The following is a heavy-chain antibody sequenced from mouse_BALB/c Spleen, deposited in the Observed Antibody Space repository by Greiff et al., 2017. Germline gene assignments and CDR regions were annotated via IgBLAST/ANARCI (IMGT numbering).Heavy chain of an antibody. CDR1: GFTFSSFG. CDR3: ARWDLDY. J-gene: IGHJ2*01. V-gene: IGHV5-17*02. Sequence: EVKLMESGGGLVQPGGSRKLSCAASGFTFSSFGMHWVRQAPEKGLEWVAYISSGSSTIYYADTVKGRFTISRDNPKNTLFLQMTSLRSEDTAMYYCARWDLDYWGQGTTLTVSS. CDR2: ISSGSSTI.